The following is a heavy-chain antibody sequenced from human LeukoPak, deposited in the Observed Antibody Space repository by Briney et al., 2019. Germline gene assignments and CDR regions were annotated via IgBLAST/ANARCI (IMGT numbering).Heavy chain of an antibody. CDR1: GLTFSSYW. V-gene: IGHV3-74*01. D-gene: IGHD5-18*01. CDR3: ARDGYSFGHDFDY. CDR2: IKGDGSST. Sequence: GGSLRLSCAASGLTFSSYWMHWVRHTPGKGLVWVSRIKGDGSSTSYADSVKGRFTISRDNAKNTLYLQMNSLRAEDTAVYYCARDGYSFGHDFDYWGQGTLVTVSS. J-gene: IGHJ4*02.